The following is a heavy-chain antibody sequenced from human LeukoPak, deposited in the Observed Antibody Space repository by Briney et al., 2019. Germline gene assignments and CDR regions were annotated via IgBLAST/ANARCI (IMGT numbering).Heavy chain of an antibody. J-gene: IGHJ4*02. CDR3: ARIKLDYYFDY. D-gene: IGHD1-7*01. Sequence: SETLFLTCTVSGGSISSSSYYWGWIRQPPGKGLVWIGSIYYSGSTYYNPSLKSRVTISVDTSKNQFSLKLSSVTAADTAVYYCARIKLDYYFDYWGQGTLVTVSS. CDR2: IYYSGST. CDR1: GGSISSSSYY. V-gene: IGHV4-39*01.